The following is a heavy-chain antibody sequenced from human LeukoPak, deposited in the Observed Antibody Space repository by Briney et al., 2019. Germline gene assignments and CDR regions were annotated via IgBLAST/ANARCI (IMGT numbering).Heavy chain of an antibody. V-gene: IGHV3-30*02. Sequence: GGSLRLSCAASGFTFSGYGMHWVRQAPGKGLEWVALIRYDGSNKFYADSVKGRFTISRDNSKNTLYLQMNGLRAEDTAVYYCAKDLTKYFDYWGQGTLVTVSS. J-gene: IGHJ4*02. CDR1: GFTFSGYG. CDR2: IRYDGSNK. D-gene: IGHD1-1*01. CDR3: AKDLTKYFDY.